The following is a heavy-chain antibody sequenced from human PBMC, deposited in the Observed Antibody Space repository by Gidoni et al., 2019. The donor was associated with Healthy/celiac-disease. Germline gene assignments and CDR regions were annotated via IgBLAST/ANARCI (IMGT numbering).Heavy chain of an antibody. CDR1: GFTFDDYA. CDR3: AKDKAYGGNSNGASRGMDV. V-gene: IGHV3-9*01. Sequence: EVQLVESGGGLVQPGRSLRLSCAASGFTFDDYAMHWVRQAPGKGLEWVSGISWNSGSIGYADSVKGRFTISRDNAKNSLYLQMNSLRAEDTALYYCAKDKAYGGNSNGASRGMDVWGQGTTVTVSS. CDR2: ISWNSGSI. J-gene: IGHJ6*02. D-gene: IGHD4-17*01.